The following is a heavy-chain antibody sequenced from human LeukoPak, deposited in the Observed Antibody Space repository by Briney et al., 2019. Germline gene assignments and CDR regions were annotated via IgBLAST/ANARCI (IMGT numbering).Heavy chain of an antibody. CDR1: GFTVSSNY. Sequence: GGSLRLSCAASGFTVSSNYMSWVRQAPGKGLEWVSIIYSGGSTFYADSVKGRFTISRDNSKSTLSLQMNSLRAEDTAIYYCATYRQVLLPFESWGQGTLVTVSS. J-gene: IGHJ4*02. V-gene: IGHV3-53*01. CDR3: ATYRQVLLPFES. CDR2: IYSGGST. D-gene: IGHD2-8*02.